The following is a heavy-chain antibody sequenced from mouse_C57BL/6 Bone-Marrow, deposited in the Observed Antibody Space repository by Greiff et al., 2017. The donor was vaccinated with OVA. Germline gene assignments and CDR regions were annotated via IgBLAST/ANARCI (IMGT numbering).Heavy chain of an antibody. J-gene: IGHJ1*03. CDR2: IDPSDSET. CDR3: ARYGYYVDWYFDV. D-gene: IGHD2-3*01. V-gene: IGHV1-52*01. Sequence: QVQLKQSGAELVRPGSSVKLSCKASGYTFTSYWMHWVKQRPIQGLEWIGNIDPSDSETHYNQKFKDKATLTVDKSSSTAYMQLSSLTSEDSAVYYCARYGYYVDWYFDVWGTGTTVTVSS. CDR1: GYTFTSYW.